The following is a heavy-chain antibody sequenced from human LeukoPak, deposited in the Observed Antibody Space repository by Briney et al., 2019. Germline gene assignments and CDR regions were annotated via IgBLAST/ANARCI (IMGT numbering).Heavy chain of an antibody. V-gene: IGHV4-38-2*02. CDR3: ARAPSFYYDIGHAFDI. CDR1: GYSISSGYY. Sequence: SETLSLTCTVSGYSISSGYYWGWIRQPPGKGLEWIGSIYHSGSTYYNPSLKSRVTISVDTSKNQFSLKLSSVTAADTAVYYCARAPSFYYDIGHAFDIWGQGTMVTVSS. D-gene: IGHD3-9*01. CDR2: IYHSGST. J-gene: IGHJ3*02.